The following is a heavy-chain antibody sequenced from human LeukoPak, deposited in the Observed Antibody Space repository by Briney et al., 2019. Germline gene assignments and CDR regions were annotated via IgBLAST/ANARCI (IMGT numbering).Heavy chain of an antibody. J-gene: IGHJ4*02. Sequence: SVKVSCKASGYTFTSYYMHWVRQAPGQGLEWMGIINPSGGSTSYAQKFQGRVTMTRDTSTSTVYVELSSLRSEDTAVYYCARDAGATTPSPDYWGQGTLVTVSS. CDR1: GYTFTSYY. CDR3: ARDAGATTPSPDY. CDR2: INPSGGST. D-gene: IGHD1-26*01. V-gene: IGHV1-46*01.